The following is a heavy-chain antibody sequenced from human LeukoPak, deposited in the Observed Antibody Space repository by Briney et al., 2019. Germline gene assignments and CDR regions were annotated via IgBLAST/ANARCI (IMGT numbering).Heavy chain of an antibody. V-gene: IGHV3-21*01. Sequence: PGGSLRLSCAASGFTFSDYSINWVRQAPGKGLEWVSSISTVSTYTNYADSVRGRCSISRDNAKGLLYLQMSNLRDEDTGVYYCARHASGYFHYYYMDVWGKGTTVTVSS. J-gene: IGHJ6*03. D-gene: IGHD3-3*01. CDR2: ISTVSTYT. CDR1: GFTFSDYS. CDR3: ARHASGYFHYYYMDV.